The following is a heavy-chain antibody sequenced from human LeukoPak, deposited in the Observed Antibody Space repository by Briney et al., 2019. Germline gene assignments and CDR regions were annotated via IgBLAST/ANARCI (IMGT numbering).Heavy chain of an antibody. CDR3: ARGRGGD. CDR2: IKEGGSEI. D-gene: IGHD2-21*01. CDR1: GFAFSSSW. J-gene: IGHJ4*02. V-gene: IGHV3-7*01. Sequence: GGSLRLSCAASGFAFSSSWMNWVRQAPGKGLEWVANIKEGGSEIYYQDSVKGRFTISRDDSTSSLYLQMNSLRAEDTAVYYCARGRGGDWGQGTLVTVSS.